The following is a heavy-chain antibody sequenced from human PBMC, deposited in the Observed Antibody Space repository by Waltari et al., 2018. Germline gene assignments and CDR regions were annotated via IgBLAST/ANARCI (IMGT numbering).Heavy chain of an antibody. Sequence: QVQLVESGGGVVQPGRSLRLSFAASGFTFSNYALQWVRQAPGTGLDWVAVVSTDGSITYYAESGKGRFTISRDNSKNTVYLQMSSLRAEDTGIYYCAREIGYSGALDYWGLGDLVTVSS. J-gene: IGHJ4*02. D-gene: IGHD2-15*01. CDR1: GFTFSNYA. V-gene: IGHV3-30*15. CDR3: AREIGYSGALDY. CDR2: VSTDGSIT.